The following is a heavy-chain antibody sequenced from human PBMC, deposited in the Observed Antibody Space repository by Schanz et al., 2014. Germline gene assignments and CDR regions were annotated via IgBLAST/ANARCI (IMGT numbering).Heavy chain of an antibody. Sequence: QLQLQESGPGLVKPSETLSLTCTVSGGSISSSSYYWGWIRQPPGKGLEWIGSIYASGGPYYNPSLRSRAPISEDPPKTLSPRRRSSVTAADTAVYFCARRGIGGTYYREPFDYWGQGTLVTVSS. V-gene: IGHV4-39*01. CDR3: ARRGIGGTYYREPFDY. D-gene: IGHD1-26*01. CDR1: GGSISSSSYY. CDR2: IYASGGP. J-gene: IGHJ4*02.